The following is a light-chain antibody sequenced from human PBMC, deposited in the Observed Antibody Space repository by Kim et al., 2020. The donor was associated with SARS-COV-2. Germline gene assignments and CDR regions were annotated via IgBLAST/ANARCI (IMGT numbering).Light chain of an antibody. CDR1: QSVSSSS. J-gene: IGKJ1*01. V-gene: IGKV3-20*01. CDR3: QQYGSSRT. Sequence: EIVFTQSPGTLSLSQGERATPSCRASQSVSSSSLAWYQQKPGQAPRLLIYDASNRATGIPDRFSGSGSGTDFTLTVSRLEPEDFAVYYCQQYGSSRTFGQGTKVDI. CDR2: DAS.